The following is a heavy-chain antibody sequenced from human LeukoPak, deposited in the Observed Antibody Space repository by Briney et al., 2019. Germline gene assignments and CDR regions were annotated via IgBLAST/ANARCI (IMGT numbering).Heavy chain of an antibody. CDR3: ANEIRPNDY. D-gene: IGHD4-17*01. V-gene: IGHV3-23*01. CDR1: GFTFSSYA. Sequence: GGSLRLSCAASGFTFSSYAMNWVRQAPGKGLEWVSAISGSGSNTYYAGSVKGRFTISRDNSKNTVYLQMNSLRAEDTAVYYCANEIRPNDYWGQGTLVTVSS. J-gene: IGHJ4*02. CDR2: ISGSGSNT.